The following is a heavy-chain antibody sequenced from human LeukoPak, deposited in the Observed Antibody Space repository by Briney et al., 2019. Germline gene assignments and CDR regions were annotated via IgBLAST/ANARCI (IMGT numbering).Heavy chain of an antibody. CDR1: GFTFSSYA. J-gene: IGHJ4*02. CDR3: ARGPSFWSGYNLYYFDY. V-gene: IGHV3-23*01. D-gene: IGHD3-3*01. CDR2: ISGSGGST. Sequence: GGSLRLSCAASGFTFSSYAMSWVRQAPGKGLEWVSAISGSGGSTYYADSVKGRFTISRDNAKNSLYLQMNSLRAEDTAVYYCARGPSFWSGYNLYYFDYWGQGTLVTVSS.